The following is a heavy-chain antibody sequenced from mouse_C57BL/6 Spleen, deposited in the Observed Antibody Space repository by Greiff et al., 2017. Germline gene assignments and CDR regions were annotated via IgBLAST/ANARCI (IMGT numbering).Heavy chain of an antibody. CDR2: IDPSDSYT. V-gene: IGHV1-69*01. Sequence: VKQSCKASCYTFTSYWMHWVKQRPGQGLEWIGEIDPSDSYTNYHQKFKGKSTLTVDKSSSTAYMQLSSLTSEDSAVYYCARSGTWFDYWGQGTTLTVSS. CDR3: ARSGTWFDY. D-gene: IGHD4-1*01. J-gene: IGHJ2*01. CDR1: CYTFTSYW.